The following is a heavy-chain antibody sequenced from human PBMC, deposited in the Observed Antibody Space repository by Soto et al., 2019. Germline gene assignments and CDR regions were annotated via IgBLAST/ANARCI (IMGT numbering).Heavy chain of an antibody. CDR1: GFTFGNYA. J-gene: IGHJ5*01. D-gene: IGHD2-15*01. CDR3: AKDRGPYFSCCICYPPALFAP. CDR2: ITGIDGRT. V-gene: IGHV3-23*01. Sequence: GGSLRLSCVGSGFTFGNYAMSWVRQAPGKGLEWVSSITGIDGRTYYADSVKGRFTISRDNPKNTLYLQMNNLRAEDTAMFYCAKDRGPYFSCCICYPPALFAPSAQGTPVPVSS.